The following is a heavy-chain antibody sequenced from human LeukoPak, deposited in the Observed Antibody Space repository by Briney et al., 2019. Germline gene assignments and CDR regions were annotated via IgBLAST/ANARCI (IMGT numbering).Heavy chain of an antibody. D-gene: IGHD3-22*01. CDR1: GFTFSSYS. Sequence: GGSLRLSCAASGFTFSSYSMKWVRQAPGKGLEWVSSISSGSSYIYYADSVRGRFTISRDNAKNSLYLQMNSLRAEDTAIYYCARGKYFESSGYYYGVDYWGQGTLVTVSS. V-gene: IGHV3-21*01. CDR3: ARGKYFESSGYYYGVDY. J-gene: IGHJ4*02. CDR2: ISSGSSYI.